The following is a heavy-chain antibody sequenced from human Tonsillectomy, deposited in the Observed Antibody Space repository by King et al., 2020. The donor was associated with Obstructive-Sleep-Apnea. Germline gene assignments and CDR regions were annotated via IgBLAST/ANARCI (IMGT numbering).Heavy chain of an antibody. J-gene: IGHJ4*02. CDR1: GFSFSSYG. CDR2: TSYDGSKK. Sequence: VQLVESGGGVVQPGRSLRLSCAASGFSFSSYGMHWVRQAPGKGLEWVAGTSYDGSKKYYPYSVKGRFTISRDNSKNTVYLQMNSLRAEDTAVYYCAKDLSSGDHPSYFDYCGQGTLVTVSS. V-gene: IGHV3-30*18. D-gene: IGHD4-17*01. CDR3: AKDLSSGDHPSYFDY.